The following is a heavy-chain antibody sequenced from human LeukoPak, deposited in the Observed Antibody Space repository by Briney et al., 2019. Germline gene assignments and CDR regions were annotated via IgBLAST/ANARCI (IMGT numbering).Heavy chain of an antibody. CDR2: INHSGST. J-gene: IGHJ4*02. D-gene: IGHD2-15*01. V-gene: IGHV4-34*01. CDR3: ARGVVKALAY. CDR1: GGSFSGYY. Sequence: ASETLSLTCAVYGGSFSGYYWSWIRQPPGKGLEWIGEINHSGSTNYNPSLKSRVIISVDTSKNQFSLKLSSVTAADTAVYYCARGVVKALAYWGQGTLVTVSS.